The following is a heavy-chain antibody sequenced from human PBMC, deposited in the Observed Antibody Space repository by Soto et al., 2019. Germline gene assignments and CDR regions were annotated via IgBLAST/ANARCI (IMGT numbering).Heavy chain of an antibody. CDR2: IIPIIGTA. V-gene: IGHV1-69*06. Sequence: QVQVVQSGAEVKKPGSSVKVSCKASGGTFSSYPISWVRQAPGQGLEWMGGIIPIIGTAAYTQKFQGRVTITADKSTGTAYMVLSSLRSEDTALYYCATQSYYYDRSGYAYDAFDIWGQGTMVTASS. D-gene: IGHD3-22*01. CDR3: ATQSYYYDRSGYAYDAFDI. J-gene: IGHJ3*02. CDR1: GGTFSSYP.